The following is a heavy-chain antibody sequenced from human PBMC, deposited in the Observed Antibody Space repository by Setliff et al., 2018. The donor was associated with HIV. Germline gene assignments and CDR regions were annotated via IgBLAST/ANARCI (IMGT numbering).Heavy chain of an antibody. Sequence: PSETLSLTCAVSGGSIFTTNTWWTWVRQPPGKGLEWIAEIDHSGTTNYNRSLKNRLTLSVDKFRNQFSLRVTSVTAADTAVYYCARLYTNYGSWYFDTWGQGALVTVSS. CDR2: IDHSGTT. CDR1: GGSIFTTNTW. CDR3: ARLYTNYGSWYFDT. D-gene: IGHD3-10*01. V-gene: IGHV4-4*02. J-gene: IGHJ5*02.